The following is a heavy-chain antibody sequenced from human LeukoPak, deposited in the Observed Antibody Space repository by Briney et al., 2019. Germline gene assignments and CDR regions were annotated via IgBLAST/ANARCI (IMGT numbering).Heavy chain of an antibody. CDR3: ARGGGLDV. V-gene: IGHV3-30*04. CDR2: ISYDGSNK. CDR1: GFTFTSSA. D-gene: IGHD3-16*01. J-gene: IGHJ6*02. Sequence: SCKASGFTFTSSAVHWVRQAPGKGLEWVAVISYDGSNKYYADSVKGRFTFSRDNSKNTLYLQMNSLRAEDTAVYFCARGGGLDVWGQGATVTVSS.